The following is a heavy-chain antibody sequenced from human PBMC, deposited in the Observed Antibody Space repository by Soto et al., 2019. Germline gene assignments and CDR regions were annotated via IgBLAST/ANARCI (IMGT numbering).Heavy chain of an antibody. Sequence: SVKVSCKASGGTFSSYAISWVRQAPGQGLEWMGGIIPIFGTANYAQKFQGRVTITADESTSTAYMELSSLRSGDTAVYYCAREACSGGSCYTYYYGMDVWGQGTTVTVSS. J-gene: IGHJ6*02. CDR1: GGTFSSYA. CDR2: IIPIFGTA. D-gene: IGHD2-15*01. CDR3: AREACSGGSCYTYYYGMDV. V-gene: IGHV1-69*13.